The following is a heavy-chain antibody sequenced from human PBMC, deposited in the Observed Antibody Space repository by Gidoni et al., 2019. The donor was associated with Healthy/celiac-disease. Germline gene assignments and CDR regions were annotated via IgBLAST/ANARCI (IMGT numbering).Heavy chain of an antibody. J-gene: IGHJ4*02. V-gene: IGHV1-69*01. CDR3: AKSLRGGTVALDY. CDR1: GGPVSSGA. CDR2: IIPIFGTA. D-gene: IGHD3-16*01. Sequence: QVQLVQSGADLKKPGSSVKVSCKASGGPVSSGAISWVRQAPGQGLEWMGGIIPIFGTANYAQKFQGRVTITADESTSTAYMGLSSLRSEDTAVYYCAKSLRGGTVALDYWGQGTLVTVSS.